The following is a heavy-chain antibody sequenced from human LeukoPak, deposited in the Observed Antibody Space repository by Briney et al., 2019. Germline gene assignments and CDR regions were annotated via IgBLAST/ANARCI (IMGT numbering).Heavy chain of an antibody. CDR2: VSYDGGNK. Sequence: GGSQTPSWAPAAPSLSSYAMQWVSQAPSKGQERVAVVSYDGGNKYYADSVKGRFNISRDTSNNSLYLQMNSLRAEDTAVYYCVRAIVGASVAFDFWGQGTLVTVSS. V-gene: IGHV3-30*03. CDR3: VRAIVGASVAFDF. J-gene: IGHJ3*01. D-gene: IGHD1-26*01. CDR1: APSLSSYA.